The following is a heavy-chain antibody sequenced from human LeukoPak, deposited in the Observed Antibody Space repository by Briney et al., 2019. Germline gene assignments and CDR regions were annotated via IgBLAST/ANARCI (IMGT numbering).Heavy chain of an antibody. J-gene: IGHJ4*02. Sequence: GGSLRLSCAASGFTFSSFPMHWVRQAPGKGLEWVAVISNDGSNNHYADSVKGRFTISRDNSKNTLYLQMNSLRAEDTAVYYCARDRGSSGWYGDYWGQGTLVTVSS. D-gene: IGHD6-19*01. V-gene: IGHV3-30-3*01. CDR2: ISNDGSNN. CDR3: ARDRGSSGWYGDY. CDR1: GFTFSSFP.